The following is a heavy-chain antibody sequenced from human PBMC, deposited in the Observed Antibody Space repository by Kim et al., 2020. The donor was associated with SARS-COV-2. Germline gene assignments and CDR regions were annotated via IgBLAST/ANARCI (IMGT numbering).Heavy chain of an antibody. V-gene: IGHV1-69*04. CDR3: ARDSENYYDSSGYFLFY. CDR1: GGTFSSYA. Sequence: SVKVSCKASGGTFSSYAISWVRQAPGQGLEWMGRIIPILGIANYAQKFQGRVTITADKSTSTAYMELSSLRSEDTAVYYCARDSENYYDSSGYFLFYWGQGTLVTVSS. J-gene: IGHJ4*02. CDR2: IIPILGIA. D-gene: IGHD3-22*01.